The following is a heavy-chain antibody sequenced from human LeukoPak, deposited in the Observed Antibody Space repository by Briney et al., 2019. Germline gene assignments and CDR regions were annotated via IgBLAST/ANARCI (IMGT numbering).Heavy chain of an antibody. D-gene: IGHD5-24*01. Sequence: SETLSLTCADNGGSFSGYYWSWIRQPPGKGLEWIGEINHSGSTNYNPSLKSRVTISVDTSKNQFSLKLSSVTAADTAVYYCARTNYRAPLDYWGQGTLVTVSS. V-gene: IGHV4-34*01. CDR1: GGSFSGYY. J-gene: IGHJ4*02. CDR2: INHSGST. CDR3: ARTNYRAPLDY.